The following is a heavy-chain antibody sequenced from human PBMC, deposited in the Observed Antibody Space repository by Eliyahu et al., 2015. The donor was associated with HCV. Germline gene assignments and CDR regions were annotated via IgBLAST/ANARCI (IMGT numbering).Heavy chain of an antibody. Sequence: QVHLQESGPGQVKPSETLSLTCTVSGDFITDDYWSWIRQPAGKGLEWIGRIHTSGSTNYNPSLKSRVTMSLDTSKNRFSLKLTSVTAADTAVYYCARGSGSSGFIYLYYFDYWGQGALVTVSS. CDR2: IHTSGST. CDR1: GDFITDDY. CDR3: ARGSGSSGFIYLYYFDY. D-gene: IGHD3-22*01. V-gene: IGHV4-4*07. J-gene: IGHJ4*02.